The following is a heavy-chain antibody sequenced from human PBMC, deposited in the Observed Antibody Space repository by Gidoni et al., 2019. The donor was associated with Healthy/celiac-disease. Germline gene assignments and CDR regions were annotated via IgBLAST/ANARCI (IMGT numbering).Heavy chain of an antibody. CDR1: GDSVSSNSAA. CDR2: TYYRSKWYN. Sequence: QVQLQQSGPGLVKPSQTLSLTCSISGDSVSSNSAAWNWIRQSPSRGLEWLGRTYYRSKWYNDYAVSVKSRITINPDTSKNQFSLQLNSVTPEDTAVYYCARGRRVAVAGKRYYYYMDVWGKGTTVTVSS. D-gene: IGHD6-19*01. J-gene: IGHJ6*03. V-gene: IGHV6-1*01. CDR3: ARGRRVAVAGKRYYYYMDV.